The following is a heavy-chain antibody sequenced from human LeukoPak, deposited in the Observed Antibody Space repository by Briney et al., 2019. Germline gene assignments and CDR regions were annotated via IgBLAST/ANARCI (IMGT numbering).Heavy chain of an antibody. Sequence: PGGSPRLSCAASGFNFYQYAMNWVRQAPGKGLEWVSFISGGGAKTFYADPVKGRFSISRDNSKNTVYLHMNSLRAEDTAIYYCAKCSSSYGNDALDIWGQGTMVTVSS. J-gene: IGHJ3*02. CDR2: ISGGGAKT. V-gene: IGHV3-23*01. D-gene: IGHD3-16*01. CDR3: AKCSSSYGNDALDI. CDR1: GFNFYQYA.